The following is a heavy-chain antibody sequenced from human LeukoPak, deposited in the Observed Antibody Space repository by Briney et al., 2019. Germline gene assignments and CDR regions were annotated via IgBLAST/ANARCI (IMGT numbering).Heavy chain of an antibody. J-gene: IGHJ4*02. V-gene: IGHV4-34*01. CDR3: ARGRELLGGFDY. CDR1: GGSFSGYY. Sequence: SETLSLTCAVYGGSFSGYYWSWIRQPPGKGLEWIGEINHSGSTNYNPSLKSRVTISVDTSKNQFSLKLSSVTAADTAVYYCARGRELLGGFDYWGQGTLVTVSS. CDR2: INHSGST. D-gene: IGHD1-26*01.